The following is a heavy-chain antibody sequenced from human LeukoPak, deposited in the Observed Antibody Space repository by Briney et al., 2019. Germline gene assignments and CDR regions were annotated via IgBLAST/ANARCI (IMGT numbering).Heavy chain of an antibody. D-gene: IGHD6-13*01. CDR2: IYYSGST. V-gene: IGHV4-59*01. CDR1: GGSFSGYY. Sequence: PSETLSLTCAVYGGSFSGYYWSWLRQPPGKGLEWIGYIYYSGSTNYNPSLKSRVTISVDTSKNQFSLKLSSVTAADTAVYYCARHSSSWVQSFNYWGQGTLVTVSS. CDR3: ARHSSSWVQSFNY. J-gene: IGHJ4*02.